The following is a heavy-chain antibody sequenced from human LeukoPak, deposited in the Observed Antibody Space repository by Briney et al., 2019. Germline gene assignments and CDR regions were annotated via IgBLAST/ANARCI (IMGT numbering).Heavy chain of an antibody. CDR3: ARDRFTFGGVIAIDP. Sequence: GGSLRLSCAASGFTFNRYGMHWVRQAPGKGLEWVAIIWYDGRSKYYTDSVKGRFTISRDNSKNTLYLQMNSLRAEDTAVYYCARDRFTFGGVIAIDPWGQGTLVTVSS. V-gene: IGHV3-33*01. CDR2: IWYDGRSK. J-gene: IGHJ5*02. D-gene: IGHD3-16*01. CDR1: GFTFNRYG.